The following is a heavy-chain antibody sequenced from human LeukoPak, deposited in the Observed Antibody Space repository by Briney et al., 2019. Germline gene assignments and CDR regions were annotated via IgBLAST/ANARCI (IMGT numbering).Heavy chain of an antibody. CDR2: IKEDGSEK. Sequence: GGSLRLSCVASGFSFSNYWMSWFRQTPRKGLEWVGNIKEDGSEKYYLDSVKGRFTISRDNTHNSVFLLMSSLRAEDTAVYYCVRDKVWGTSDPDYWGQGTLVTVSS. V-gene: IGHV3-7*01. J-gene: IGHJ4*02. CDR3: VRDKVWGTSDPDY. D-gene: IGHD3-16*01. CDR1: GFSFSNYW.